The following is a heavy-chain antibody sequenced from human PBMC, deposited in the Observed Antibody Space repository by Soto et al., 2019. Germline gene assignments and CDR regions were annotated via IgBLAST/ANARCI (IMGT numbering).Heavy chain of an antibody. CDR2: IIPIFGTA. CDR1: GGTFSNYG. D-gene: IGHD3-22*01. CDR3: ATPTHDSSHPRPFDY. J-gene: IGHJ4*02. V-gene: IGHV1-69*13. Sequence: SVKVSCKASGGTFSNYGISWVRQAPGQGLEWMGGIIPIFGTANYAQKFQGRVTITADESTSTAYMELSSLRSEDTAVYYCATPTHDSSHPRPFDYWGQGTLVT.